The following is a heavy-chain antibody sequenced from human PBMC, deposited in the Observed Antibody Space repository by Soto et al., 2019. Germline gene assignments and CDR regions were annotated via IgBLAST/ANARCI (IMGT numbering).Heavy chain of an antibody. V-gene: IGHV4-31*03. D-gene: IGHD1-26*01. Sequence: SETLSLTCTVSGGSISSGGYYWSWIRQHPGKGLEWIGYIYYSGSTYYNPSLKSRVTISVDTYKNQFSLKLSSVTAADTAVYYCARDLSPIVEAYYYYGMDVWGQGTTVTVSS. J-gene: IGHJ6*02. CDR1: GGSISSGGYY. CDR3: ARDLSPIVEAYYYYGMDV. CDR2: IYYSGST.